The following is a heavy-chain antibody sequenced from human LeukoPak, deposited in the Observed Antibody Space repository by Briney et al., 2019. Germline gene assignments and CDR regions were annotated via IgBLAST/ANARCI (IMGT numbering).Heavy chain of an antibody. V-gene: IGHV3-66*01. D-gene: IGHD5-12*01. J-gene: IGHJ4*02. CDR3: ARWVVATMFDY. CDR1: GFTVSSSY. CDR2: IYSDGST. Sequence: GGSLRLSCATSGFTVSSSYLSWVRQAPGKGLEWVSVIYSDGSTYYADSVKGRFTISRDNSKNTLFLQMNSLRAEDTAVYYCARWVVATMFDYWGQGTLVTVSS.